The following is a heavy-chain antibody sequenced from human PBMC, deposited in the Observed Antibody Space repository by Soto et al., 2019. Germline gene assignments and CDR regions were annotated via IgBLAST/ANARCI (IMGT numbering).Heavy chain of an antibody. CDR1: GGTFSSYA. Sequence: QVQLVQSGAEVKKPGSSVKVSCKASGGTFSSYAISWVRQAPGQGLEWMGGIIPIFGTANYAQQFQGRVTMTADESTGKADLELSSLSSEDTAVYYCAFCRSVFDYWGQGTMVTVSS. CDR2: IIPIFGTA. J-gene: IGHJ4*02. V-gene: IGHV1-69*12. CDR3: AFCRSVFDY. D-gene: IGHD3-3*01.